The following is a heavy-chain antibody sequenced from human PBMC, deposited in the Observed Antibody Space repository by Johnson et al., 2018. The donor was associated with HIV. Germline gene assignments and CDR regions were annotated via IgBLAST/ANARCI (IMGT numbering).Heavy chain of an antibody. V-gene: IGHV3-30*04. CDR1: GFTFSNYA. CDR3: AKAQVLADDCFNV. CDR2: ISYDGSNK. J-gene: IGHJ3*01. Sequence: QVQLVESGGGVVQPGRSLRLSCAASGFTFSNYAMHWVRQAPGKGLEWVALISYDGSNKYHADSVKCRFTISRDNSKNILYLQMNSLRAADAAKYYCAKAQVLADDCFNVWGQGAVVTVSS. D-gene: IGHD2-21*01.